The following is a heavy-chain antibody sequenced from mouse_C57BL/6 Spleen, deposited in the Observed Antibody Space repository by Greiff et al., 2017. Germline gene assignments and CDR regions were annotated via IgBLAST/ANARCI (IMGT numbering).Heavy chain of an antibody. CDR3: ARRGTTESLDY. V-gene: IGHV1-81*01. Sequence: VQLQQSGAELARPGASVKLSCKASGYTFTSYGISWVKQRTGQGLEWIGEIFPRSGNTYYNEKFKGKATLTVAKSSSAAYMELRSLTSEDSAVYFCARRGTTESLDYWGQGTTLTVSS. D-gene: IGHD1-1*01. CDR2: IFPRSGNT. J-gene: IGHJ2*01. CDR1: GYTFTSYG.